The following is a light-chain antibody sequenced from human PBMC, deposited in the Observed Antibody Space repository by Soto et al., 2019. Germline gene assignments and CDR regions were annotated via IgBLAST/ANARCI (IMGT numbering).Light chain of an antibody. CDR1: QKVISNY. CDR3: QQYGNAPVT. CDR2: DAF. Sequence: EIVLTQSPATLSLSPGDSATLSCGASQKVISNYLAWYQQRPGLAPRLLIYDAFKRATGVPDRFGGSGSGTDFTLTISRLEPEDFAVYYCQQYGNAPVTFGQGTRLEMK. J-gene: IGKJ5*01. V-gene: IGKV3D-20*01.